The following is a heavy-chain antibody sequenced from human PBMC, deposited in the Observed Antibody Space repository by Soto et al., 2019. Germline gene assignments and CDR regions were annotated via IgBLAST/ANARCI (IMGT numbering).Heavy chain of an antibody. V-gene: IGHV3-23*01. Sequence: GGSLRLSCAASGSTFSSYDMSWVRQAPGKGLEWVSLISGSGDSTYYADSVKGRFTISRDNAKNTLYLQMHSLRAEDTALYFCVRYRGYPDSFDVWGRGTMVTVSS. CDR3: VRYRGYPDSFDV. J-gene: IGHJ3*01. D-gene: IGHD5-12*01. CDR1: GSTFSSYD. CDR2: ISGSGDST.